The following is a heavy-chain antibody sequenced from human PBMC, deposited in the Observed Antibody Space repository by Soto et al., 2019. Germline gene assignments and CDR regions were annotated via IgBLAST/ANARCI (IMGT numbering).Heavy chain of an antibody. J-gene: IGHJ5*02. CDR3: ARDRYSGSFNWFDP. CDR1: GGSISSYY. V-gene: IGHV4-59*01. Sequence: QVQLQESGPGLVKPSETLSLTCTVSGGSISSYYWSWIRQPPGKGLEWIGYIYYSGSTNYNPSLQSRVTISVDTSKTQFSLKLSSVTAADTAVYYCARDRYSGSFNWFDPWGQGPLVTVSS. D-gene: IGHD1-26*01. CDR2: IYYSGST.